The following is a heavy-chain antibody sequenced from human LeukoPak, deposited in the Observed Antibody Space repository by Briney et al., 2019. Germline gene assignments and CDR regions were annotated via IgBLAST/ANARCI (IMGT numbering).Heavy chain of an antibody. J-gene: IGHJ4*02. CDR3: ARSGYTSSWPLFDY. D-gene: IGHD6-13*01. V-gene: IGHV3-53*01. Sequence: GGSLRLSCAASGFTVSSNYMSWVRQAPGKGLEWVSVIYSGGSTYYADSVKGRFTISRDNSKNTLYLQMNSLRAEDTAVYYCARSGYTSSWPLFDYWGQGTLVTVSS. CDR2: IYSGGST. CDR1: GFTVSSNY.